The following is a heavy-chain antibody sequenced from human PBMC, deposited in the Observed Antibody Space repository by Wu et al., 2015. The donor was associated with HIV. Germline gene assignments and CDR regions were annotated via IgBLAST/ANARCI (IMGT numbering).Heavy chain of an antibody. CDR3: ARDHYIVATISPDY. Sequence: QIQLIQSGPEVKEPGASVKVSCKASGYTFTGYYMHWVRQAPGQGLEWMGWINPNSGGTNYAQKFQGRVTMTRDTSISTAYMELSRLRSDDTAVYYCARDHYIVATISPDYWGQGTLVTVSS. CDR1: GYTFTGYY. D-gene: IGHD5-12*01. V-gene: IGHV1-2*02. J-gene: IGHJ4*02. CDR2: INPNSGGT.